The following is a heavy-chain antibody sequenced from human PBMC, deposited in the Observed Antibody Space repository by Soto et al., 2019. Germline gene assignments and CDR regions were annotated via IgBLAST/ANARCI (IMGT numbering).Heavy chain of an antibody. D-gene: IGHD1-26*01. Sequence: QVPLQESGPGVVEPSETLSLICSVSGDSIRSNNWWSWVRPPPGQGLEWIGEVYQSVTTNYNPSLRSRVTLSVDTSKNQFSLNLRSVTAADTAVYYCARDGSGSPGAADHWGQGTLVTVSS. CDR1: GDSIRSNNW. CDR2: VYQSVTT. CDR3: ARDGSGSPGAADH. V-gene: IGHV4-4*02. J-gene: IGHJ4*02.